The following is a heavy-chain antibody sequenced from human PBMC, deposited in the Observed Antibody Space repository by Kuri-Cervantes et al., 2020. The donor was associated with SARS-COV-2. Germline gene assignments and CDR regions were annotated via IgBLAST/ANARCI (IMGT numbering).Heavy chain of an antibody. Sequence: SQTLSLTCAVSGYSISSGYYWSWIRQPPGKGLEWIGYIYYRGSTNYNPSLKSRVTISVDTSNNQFSLNLNSVTAADTAVYYCARDYGDYGSLGYAFDIWGQGTMVTVSS. CDR3: ARDYGDYGSLGYAFDI. V-gene: IGHV4-61*01. J-gene: IGHJ3*02. CDR1: GYSISSGYY. D-gene: IGHD4-17*01. CDR2: IYYRGST.